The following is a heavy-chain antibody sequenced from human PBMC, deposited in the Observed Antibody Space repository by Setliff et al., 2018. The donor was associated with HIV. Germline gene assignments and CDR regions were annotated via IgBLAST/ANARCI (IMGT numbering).Heavy chain of an antibody. CDR3: ARSTYYYGSGKGSGWFDP. CDR1: GGSFSGYY. Sequence: TSETLSLTCAVYGGSFSGYYWSWIRQPPGKGLEWIGEINHSGSTNYNPSLKSRVTISIDRSKNQFSLKLSSVTAADTAVYYCARSTYYYGSGKGSGWFDPWGQGTLVTVSS. J-gene: IGHJ5*02. V-gene: IGHV4-34*01. CDR2: INHSGST. D-gene: IGHD3-10*01.